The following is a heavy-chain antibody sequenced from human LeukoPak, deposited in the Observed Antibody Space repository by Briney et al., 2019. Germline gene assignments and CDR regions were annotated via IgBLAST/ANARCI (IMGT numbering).Heavy chain of an antibody. J-gene: IGHJ4*02. CDR3: AKDSGWNYYFDY. V-gene: IGHV3-33*06. CDR2: IWYDGSNK. Sequence: GGSLRLFCAASGFTFSSYGMHWVRQAPGKGLEWVAVIWYDGSNKYYADSVKGRFTISRDNSKNTLYVQMNSLRAEDTAVYYCAKDSGWNYYFDYWSQGTLVSVSS. CDR1: GFTFSSYG. D-gene: IGHD6-19*01.